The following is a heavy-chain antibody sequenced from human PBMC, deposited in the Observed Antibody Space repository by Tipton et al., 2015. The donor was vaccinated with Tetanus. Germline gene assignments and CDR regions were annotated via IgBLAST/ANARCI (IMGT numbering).Heavy chain of an antibody. Sequence: SLRLSCAVSGFMFGNYRMNWVRQAPGKGLEWVASISSTSRYICYADSVKGRFTISRDNTKSSLYLQMNSLRAGDTAAYYCASGSTLDFWGQGTLVTVSS. CDR2: ISSTSRYI. J-gene: IGHJ4*02. V-gene: IGHV3-21*01. D-gene: IGHD6-25*01. CDR1: GFMFGNYR. CDR3: ASGSTLDF.